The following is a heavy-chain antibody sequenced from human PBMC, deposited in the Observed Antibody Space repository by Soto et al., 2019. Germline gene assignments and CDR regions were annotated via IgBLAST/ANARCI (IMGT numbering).Heavy chain of an antibody. CDR3: ARGIWVATTASYYFDS. CDR2: IMAIFRAP. J-gene: IGHJ4*02. Sequence: SVKVSCKASGGAFSDYAFSWVRQAPGQGLEWLGGIMAIFRAPDYAQKFQDRFTITRDTFASTAYMDLRSLTSEDTAVYYCARGIWVATTASYYFDSWGQGMQVTVSS. D-gene: IGHD5-12*01. CDR1: GGAFSDYA. V-gene: IGHV1-69*06.